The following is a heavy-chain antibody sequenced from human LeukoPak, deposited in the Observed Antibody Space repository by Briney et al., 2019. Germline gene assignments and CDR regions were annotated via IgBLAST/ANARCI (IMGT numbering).Heavy chain of an antibody. Sequence: KSSETLSLTCTVSGGSISSSSYYWGWIRQPPGKGLEWIGSIYYSGSTYYNPSLRSRVTISVDTSKNQFSLKLSSVTAADTAVYYCARVDTAMANDAFDIWGQGTMVTVSS. V-gene: IGHV4-39*01. D-gene: IGHD5-18*01. CDR1: GGSISSSSYY. J-gene: IGHJ3*02. CDR2: IYYSGST. CDR3: ARVDTAMANDAFDI.